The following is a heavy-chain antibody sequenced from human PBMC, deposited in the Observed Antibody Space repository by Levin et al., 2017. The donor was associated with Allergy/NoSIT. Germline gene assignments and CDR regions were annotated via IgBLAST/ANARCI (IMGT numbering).Heavy chain of an antibody. V-gene: IGHV3-23*01. CDR1: GFTFSRDV. J-gene: IGHJ4*02. CDR3: AKGSYCSAGTCYARLGN. Sequence: SCAASGFTFSRDVMNWVRQAPGKGLEWVSGISESGGTTYYADSVKGRFTISRDNSKNTLYLEMNSLRAEDTAVYYCAKGSYCSAGTCYARLGNWGQGTLVTVSS. CDR2: ISESGGTT. D-gene: IGHD2-15*01.